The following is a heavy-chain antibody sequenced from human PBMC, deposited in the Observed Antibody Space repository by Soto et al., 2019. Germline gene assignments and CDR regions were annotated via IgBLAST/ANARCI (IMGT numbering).Heavy chain of an antibody. Sequence: LGESLKISCKGSGYTFTTHWIAWVRQMPGKGLEWMGIIYPGDSDTKYSPSFQGQVTISADKSISSAYLQWNSLKASDTAIYHCAKITGYVAHMDVWGQGTTVTVSS. V-gene: IGHV5-51*01. CDR1: GYTFTTHW. CDR3: AKITGYVAHMDV. CDR2: IYPGDSDT. J-gene: IGHJ6*02. D-gene: IGHD6-13*01.